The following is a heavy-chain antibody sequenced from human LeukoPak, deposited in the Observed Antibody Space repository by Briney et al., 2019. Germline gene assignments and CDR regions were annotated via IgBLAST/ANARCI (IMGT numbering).Heavy chain of an antibody. CDR3: ARVTAVAAPWVY. V-gene: IGHV3-48*03. D-gene: IGHD6-19*01. J-gene: IGHJ4*02. CDR2: ISSSGTTI. CDR1: GFTFSSYG. Sequence: GGSLRLSCEASGFTFSSYGINWARQAPGKGLEGVSYISSSGTTIQYADSVEGRFTISRDNAKNSVYLQMNSLRAEDTAIYYCARVTAVAAPWVYWGQGTQVTVSS.